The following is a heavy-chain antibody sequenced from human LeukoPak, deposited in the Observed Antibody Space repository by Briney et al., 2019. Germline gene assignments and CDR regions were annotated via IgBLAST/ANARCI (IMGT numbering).Heavy chain of an antibody. CDR2: IYYSGST. V-gene: IGHV4-39*01. CDR1: GGSISSSSYY. CDR3: ARLNGGSFDY. J-gene: IGHJ4*02. Sequence: SETLSLTCTVSGGSISSSSYYWGWIRQPPGKGLEWIGSIYYSGSTYYNPSLKSRVTISVDTSKNQFSLKLSSVTAADTAVYYCARLNGGSFDYWGQGTLVTVSS. D-gene: IGHD1-26*01.